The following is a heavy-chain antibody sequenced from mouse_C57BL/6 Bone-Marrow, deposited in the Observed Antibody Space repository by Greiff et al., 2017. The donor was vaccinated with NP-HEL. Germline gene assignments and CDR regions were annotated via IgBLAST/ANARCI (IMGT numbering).Heavy chain of an antibody. V-gene: IGHV1-7*01. CDR1: GYTFTSYW. J-gene: IGHJ1*03. D-gene: IGHD1-1*01. Sequence: QVQLQQSGAELAKPGASVKLSCKASGYTFTSYWMHWVKQRPGQGLEWIGYINPSSGYTKYNQKFKDKATLTADKSSSTAYMQLSSLTYEDSAVYYSARRRGYYYGSSRYWYFDVWGTGTTVTVSS. CDR3: ARRRGYYYGSSRYWYFDV. CDR2: INPSSGYT.